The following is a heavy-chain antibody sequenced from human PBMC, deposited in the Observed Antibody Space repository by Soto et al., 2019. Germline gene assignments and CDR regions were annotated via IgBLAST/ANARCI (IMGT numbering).Heavy chain of an antibody. CDR1: GYTFTSYG. Sequence: QVQLVQSGAEVKKPGASVKVSCKASGYTFTSYGISWVRQAPGQGLEWMGWISAYNGNTNYAQKLQGRVTMTTDTTTTTDYMELRSLRSDDTAVYYCAGGHHGAYSSDYWGQGTRVTVSS. CDR2: ISAYNGNT. CDR3: AGGHHGAYSSDY. D-gene: IGHD2-21*02. J-gene: IGHJ4*02. V-gene: IGHV1-18*01.